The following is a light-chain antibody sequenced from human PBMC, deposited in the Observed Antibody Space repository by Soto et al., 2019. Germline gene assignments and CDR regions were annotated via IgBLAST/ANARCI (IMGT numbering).Light chain of an antibody. CDR2: TTS. CDR3: QQSFTTPYT. CDR1: QTIAMY. J-gene: IGKJ2*01. Sequence: DIPVTQSPSSLSASVGDRVTITCRASQTIAMYVNWFQQKPGKAPKPLIYTTSSLQSGVPPRFSGSGSETDFTLTISRLQPEDSATYYCQQSFTTPYTFGQGTKLEIK. V-gene: IGKV1-39*01.